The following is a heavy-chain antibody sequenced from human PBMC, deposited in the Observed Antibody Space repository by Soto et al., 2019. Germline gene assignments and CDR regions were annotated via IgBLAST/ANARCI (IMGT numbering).Heavy chain of an antibody. CDR2: ISNSGGTT. CDR1: GFTFSNFA. D-gene: IGHD1-1*01. V-gene: IGHV3-23*01. Sequence: EVQLLESGGGLVQPGGSLRLSCAASGFTFSNFAMSWFRQPPGTGLEWVSDISNSGGTTYSADSVQGRFTISRDNSKSTLYLQMNSLRAEDTAFYYCVNDRNDWNQGYFDYWGQGSLFTVSS. CDR3: VNDRNDWNQGYFDY. J-gene: IGHJ4*02.